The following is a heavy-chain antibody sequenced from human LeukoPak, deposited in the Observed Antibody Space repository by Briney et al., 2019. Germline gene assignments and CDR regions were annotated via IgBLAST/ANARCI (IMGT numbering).Heavy chain of an antibody. J-gene: IGHJ3*01. D-gene: IGHD5-18*01. V-gene: IGHV4-61*02. Sequence: PSETLSLTCTVSGGSISSGSYYWSWIRQPAGKGLEWIGRIYTIGSSTNYNPSLKSRVTMSVDTSKNQFSLKLNSVTAADTAVYYCARFVRYGGQDNGFDVWGQGTMVTVSS. CDR3: ARFVRYGGQDNGFDV. CDR2: IYTIGSST. CDR1: GGSISSGSYY.